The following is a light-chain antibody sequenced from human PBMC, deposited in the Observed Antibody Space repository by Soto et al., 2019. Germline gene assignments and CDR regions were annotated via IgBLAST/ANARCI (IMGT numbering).Light chain of an antibody. J-gene: IGLJ1*01. CDR2: DVS. V-gene: IGLV2-11*01. CDR3: FSYAGSYTFV. Sequence: QYALTQPRSVSGSPGQSVTISCTGTSSDVGGYNYVSWYQQYPGKAPKIMIYDVSKRPSGVPDRFSGSKSGNTASLTISGLQAEDDADYHCFSYAGSYTFVFGTGTKVTVL. CDR1: SSDVGGYNY.